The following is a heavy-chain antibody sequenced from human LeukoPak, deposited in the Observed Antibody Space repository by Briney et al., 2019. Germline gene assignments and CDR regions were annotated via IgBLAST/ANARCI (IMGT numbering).Heavy chain of an antibody. J-gene: IGHJ4*02. CDR1: GITFTGNW. CDR2: IRSDGSST. D-gene: IGHD6-19*01. Sequence: GGSLRLSCAASGITFTGNWHWVRQAPGKGLVWVSLIRSDGSSTTYADSVKGRFTISRDSAKNTLYLQMNSLRAEDTAVYYCARDSSGGSGWSTTDYWGQGTLVTVSS. V-gene: IGHV3-74*03. CDR3: ARDSSGGSGWSTTDY.